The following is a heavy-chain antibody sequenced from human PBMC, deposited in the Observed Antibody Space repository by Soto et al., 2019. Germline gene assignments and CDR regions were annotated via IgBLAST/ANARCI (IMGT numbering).Heavy chain of an antibody. V-gene: IGHV3-33*01. D-gene: IGHD3-16*01. CDR3: ARDLLEMATMGEFDY. J-gene: IGHJ4*02. CDR2: IWYDGSNK. Sequence: PGGSLRLSCAASGFTFSSYGMHWVRQAPGKGLEWVAVIWYDGSNKYYADSVKGRFTISRDNSKNTLYLQMNSLRAEDTAVYYCARDLLEMATMGEFDYWGQGTLVTVSS. CDR1: GFTFSSYG.